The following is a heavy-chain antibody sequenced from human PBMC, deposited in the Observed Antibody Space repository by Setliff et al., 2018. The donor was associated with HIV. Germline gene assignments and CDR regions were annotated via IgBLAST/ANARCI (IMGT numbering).Heavy chain of an antibody. CDR3: ARGALLAVFDFDY. D-gene: IGHD3-10*01. CDR1: GYSFSDDY. CDR2: INPNSGDT. V-gene: IGHV1-2*02. Sequence: VASVKVSCKASGYSFSDDYMHWVRQAPGQGLEWMGWINPNSGDTNYAQKFQGRVTITRDTSANTAYMELSSLRSDDTAVYFCARGALLAVFDFDYWGHGTLVTVSS. J-gene: IGHJ4*01.